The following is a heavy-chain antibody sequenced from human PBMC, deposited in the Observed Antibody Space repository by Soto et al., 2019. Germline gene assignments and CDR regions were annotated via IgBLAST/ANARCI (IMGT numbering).Heavy chain of an antibody. CDR3: SKQLVRGTNWFVP. J-gene: IGHJ5*02. CDR1: GGSIISSNW. CDR2: IHHSGST. Sequence: QVQLQESGPGLVKPSGTLSLTCVVSGGSIISSNWWSWVRQPPGKGLEWIGEIHHSGSTNYNPSLKSRVTISVDKFKNQFSLKLSSVTAADTAVYYCSKQLVRGTNWFVPWGQGTLVTGSS. V-gene: IGHV4-4*02. D-gene: IGHD6-13*01.